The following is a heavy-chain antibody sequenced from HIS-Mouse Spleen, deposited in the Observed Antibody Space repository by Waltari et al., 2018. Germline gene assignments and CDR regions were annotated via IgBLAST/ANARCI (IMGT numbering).Heavy chain of an antibody. V-gene: IGHV4-39*07. Sequence: QLQLQESGPGLVKPSETLSLTGTVSGGSITSSSYFWGWIRQPPGKGLEWIGSIYYSGSTYYNPSLKIRVTISVDTSKNQFSLKLSSVTAADTAVYYCAREIPYSSSWYDWYFDLWGRGTLVTVSS. CDR1: GGSITSSSYF. CDR3: AREIPYSSSWYDWYFDL. CDR2: IYYSGST. D-gene: IGHD6-13*01. J-gene: IGHJ2*01.